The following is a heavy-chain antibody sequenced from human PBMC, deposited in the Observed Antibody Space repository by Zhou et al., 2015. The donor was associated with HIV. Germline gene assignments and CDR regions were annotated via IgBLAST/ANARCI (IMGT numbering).Heavy chain of an antibody. D-gene: IGHD4-17*01. CDR2: ISAYNGNT. V-gene: IGHV1-18*01. CDR3: ARDQRLNGDYGSDFDY. J-gene: IGHJ4*02. CDR1: GYTFTSYG. Sequence: QVQLVQSGAEVKKPGASVKVSCKASGYTFTSYGISWVRQAPGQGLEWMGWISAYNGNTNYAQKLQGRVTMTTDTSTSTAYMELRSLRSDDTAVYYCARDQRLNGDYGSDFDYVGPGNPGHRLL.